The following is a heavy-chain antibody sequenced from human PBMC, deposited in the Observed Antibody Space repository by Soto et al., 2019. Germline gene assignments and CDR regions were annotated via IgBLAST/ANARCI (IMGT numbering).Heavy chain of an antibody. J-gene: IGHJ5*02. CDR3: ATSSSGYYRGWFDP. CDR1: GGSISSSTYY. D-gene: IGHD3-22*01. Sequence: QLQLQESGPGLVKPSETLSLTCTVSGGSISSSTYYWGWIRQPPGKGLEWIGSIYYSGGTYYNPSLNSRVTMSVDASKNQFSLKLSSVTAADTAVYYCATSSSGYYRGWFDPWGQGTLVTVSS. CDR2: IYYSGGT. V-gene: IGHV4-39*01.